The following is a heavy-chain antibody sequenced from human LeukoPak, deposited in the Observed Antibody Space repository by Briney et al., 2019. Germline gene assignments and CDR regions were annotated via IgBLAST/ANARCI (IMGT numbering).Heavy chain of an antibody. D-gene: IGHD6-25*01. Sequence: ASVKVSCKASGYTFTGYYMHWVRQAPGQGLEWMGWINPNRGGTNYAQKFQDWVTMTRDTSISTAYMELSRLRSDDTAVYYCARATMYSSGVDYWGQGTLVNVSS. CDR2: INPNRGGT. CDR1: GYTFTGYY. J-gene: IGHJ4*02. V-gene: IGHV1-2*04. CDR3: ARATMYSSGVDY.